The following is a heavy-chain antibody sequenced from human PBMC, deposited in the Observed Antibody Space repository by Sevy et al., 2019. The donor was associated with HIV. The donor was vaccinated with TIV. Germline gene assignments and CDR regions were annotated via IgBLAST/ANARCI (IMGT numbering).Heavy chain of an antibody. CDR1: GXXITNPDYN. CDR2: IYYSGIP. D-gene: IGHD3-9*01. Sequence: SETLSLTCTVSGXXITNPDYNWSWIRQAPGKGLEWIGYIYYSGIPYYSPSLKSRLSLSIDTSKNQFSLSLNSVTAADTAVYYCARVTGPFGWXDXXXXGIMVTVSS. V-gene: IGHV4-30-4*01. CDR3: ARVTGPFGWXDX. J-gene: IGHJ5*02.